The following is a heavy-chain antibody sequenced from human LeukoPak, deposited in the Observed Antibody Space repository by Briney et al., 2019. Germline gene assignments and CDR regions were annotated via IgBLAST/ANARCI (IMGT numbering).Heavy chain of an antibody. CDR1: GGSISSGDYY. V-gene: IGHV4-30-4*01. CDR2: IYYSGST. Sequence: SETLSLTCTVSGGSISSGDYYWSWIRQPPGKGLEWIGYIYYSGSTYYNPSLKSRVTISVDTSKNQFSLKLSSVTAADTAVYYCASKKGSGSPFDSWGQGTLVTVSS. J-gene: IGHJ4*02. D-gene: IGHD1-26*01. CDR3: ASKKGSGSPFDS.